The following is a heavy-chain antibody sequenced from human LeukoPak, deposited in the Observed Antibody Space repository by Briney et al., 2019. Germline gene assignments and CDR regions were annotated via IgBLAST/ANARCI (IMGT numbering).Heavy chain of an antibody. CDR3: ARAIGDSWDIDY. D-gene: IGHD2-15*01. J-gene: IGHJ4*02. V-gene: IGHV1-2*02. Sequence: ASVKVSCKASGYTFTGYYMHWVRQAPGQGLEWMGWINPNSGGTNYAQKFQGRVTMTRHTSISTAYMELSRLRSDDTAVYYCARAIGDSWDIDYWGQGTLVTVSS. CDR2: INPNSGGT. CDR1: GYTFTGYY.